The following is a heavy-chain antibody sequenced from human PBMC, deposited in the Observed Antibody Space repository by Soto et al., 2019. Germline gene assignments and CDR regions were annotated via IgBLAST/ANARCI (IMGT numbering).Heavy chain of an antibody. J-gene: IGHJ5*02. D-gene: IGHD1-1*01. CDR3: VRDGTKTLRDWFDP. V-gene: IGHV4-4*07. CDR1: DAYIGGFD. Sequence: SETQSDRSSVSDAYIGGFDWRWIRKSAGKGLEWIGRIYATGTTDYNPSLKSRVMMSVDTSKKQFSLKLRSVTAADTAVYYCVRDGTKTLRDWFDPWGQGISVTVSS. CDR2: IYATGTT.